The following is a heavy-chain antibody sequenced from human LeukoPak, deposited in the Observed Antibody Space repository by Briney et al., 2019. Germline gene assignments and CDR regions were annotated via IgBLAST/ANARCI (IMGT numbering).Heavy chain of an antibody. CDR2: ISSSGSTI. J-gene: IGHJ4*02. CDR1: GFTFSSYE. D-gene: IGHD3-9*01. Sequence: GGSLRLSCAASGFTFSSYEMNWVRQAPGKGLEWVSYISSSGSTIYYADSVKGRFTISRDNAKNSLYLQMNGLRAEDTAVYYCVKARYFDWELNFDYWGQGALVTVSS. V-gene: IGHV3-48*03. CDR3: VKARYFDWELNFDY.